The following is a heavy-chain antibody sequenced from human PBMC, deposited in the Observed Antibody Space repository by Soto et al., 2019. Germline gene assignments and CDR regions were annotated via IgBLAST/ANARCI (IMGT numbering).Heavy chain of an antibody. CDR2: IYHSGST. D-gene: IGHD6-13*01. J-gene: IGHJ6*02. V-gene: IGHV4-38-2*01. Sequence: SETLSLTCAVSGYSISSGYYWGWIRQSPGKGLEWIGSIYHSGSTYYNPSLKSRVIISVDTSRNQFSLKLSSVTAADTAVYYCARLAPIAAADGMDVWGQGTTVTVSS. CDR1: GYSISSGYY. CDR3: ARLAPIAAADGMDV.